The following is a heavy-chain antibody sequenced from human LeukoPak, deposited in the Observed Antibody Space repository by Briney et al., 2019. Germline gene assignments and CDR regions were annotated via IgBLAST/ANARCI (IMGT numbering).Heavy chain of an antibody. J-gene: IGHJ3*02. V-gene: IGHV3-48*02. CDR2: ISSSSGSI. Sequence: PGGSLTLPCAVSGFPLNSLSMNWVRQAPGKGLEWVSYISSSSGSIYYVDSVKGRFTISRDNAKNSLCLQMNSLRDEDTAVYYCSREGRSRYDIFDIGRQGRMVTVSS. CDR3: SREGRSRYDIFDI. D-gene: IGHD3-22*01. CDR1: GFPLNSLS.